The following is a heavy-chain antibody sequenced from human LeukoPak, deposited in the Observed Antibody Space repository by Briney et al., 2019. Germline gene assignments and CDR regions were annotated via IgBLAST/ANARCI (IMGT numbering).Heavy chain of an antibody. V-gene: IGHV4-59*01. D-gene: IGHD3-9*01. J-gene: IGHJ5*02. CDR2: IYYSGST. Sequence: SETLSLTCTVSGGSISSYYWSWIRQPPGKGLEWIGYIYYSGSTNYNPSLKSRVTISVDTSKNQFSLKLSSVTTADTAVYYCARDRWYFDILTGRGHWFDPWGQGTLVSVSS. CDR3: ARDRWYFDILTGRGHWFDP. CDR1: GGSISSYY.